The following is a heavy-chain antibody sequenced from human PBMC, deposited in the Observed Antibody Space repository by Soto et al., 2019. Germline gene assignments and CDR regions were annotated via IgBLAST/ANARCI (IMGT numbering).Heavy chain of an antibody. J-gene: IGHJ4*02. D-gene: IGHD6-13*01. CDR1: GYSFTSYW. Sequence: PGESLKISCKGSGYSFTSYWIGWVRQMPGKGLEWMGIIYPGDSDTRYSPSFQGQVTISADKSISTAYLQWSSLKASDTAMYYCARHGSYSSSWYPPAPTDDYWGQGTLVTVSS. V-gene: IGHV5-51*01. CDR2: IYPGDSDT. CDR3: ARHGSYSSSWYPPAPTDDY.